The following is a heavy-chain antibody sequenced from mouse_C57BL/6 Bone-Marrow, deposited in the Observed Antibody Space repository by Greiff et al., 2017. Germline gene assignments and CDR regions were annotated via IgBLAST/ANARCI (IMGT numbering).Heavy chain of an antibody. CDR2: IYPGSGNT. V-gene: IGHV1-76*01. D-gene: IGHD1-1*01. J-gene: IGHJ2*01. CDR3: ALYYYGSSLDY. Sequence: VQLVESGAELVRPGASVKLSCKASGYTFTDYYINWVKQRPGQGLEWIARIYPGSGNTYDNEKFKGKATLTAEKSSSTAYMQLSSLTSEDSAVYFCALYYYGSSLDYWGQGTTLTVSS. CDR1: GYTFTDYY.